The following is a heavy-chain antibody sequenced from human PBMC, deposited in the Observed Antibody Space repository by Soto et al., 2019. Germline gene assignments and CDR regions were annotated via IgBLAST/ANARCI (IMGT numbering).Heavy chain of an antibody. D-gene: IGHD2-2*01. Sequence: ASVKVSCKASGYTFTSYGISWVRQAPGQGLEWMGWISAYNGNTNYAQKLQGRVTMTTDTSTSTAYMELRSLRSDDTAVYYCARDREGYCSSTSCFDAFDIWGQGTMVTVSS. CDR1: GYTFTSYG. V-gene: IGHV1-18*01. CDR2: ISAYNGNT. CDR3: ARDREGYCSSTSCFDAFDI. J-gene: IGHJ3*02.